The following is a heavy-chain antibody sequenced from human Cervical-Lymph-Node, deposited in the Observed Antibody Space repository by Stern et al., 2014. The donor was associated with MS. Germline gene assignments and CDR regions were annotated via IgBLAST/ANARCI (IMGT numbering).Heavy chain of an antibody. Sequence: VQLVESGGGLVKPGGSLRISCVASGFTFSDYYINWIRQAPGRGLEWVSYISSSGSSRYYVDSVKGRFSISRDDAKNSLYLQMNNLRADDTAVYFCASPGPLNALDIWGQGTMVTVSS. CDR3: ASPGPLNALDI. CDR1: GFTFSDYY. J-gene: IGHJ3*02. CDR2: ISSSGSSR. V-gene: IGHV3-11*01.